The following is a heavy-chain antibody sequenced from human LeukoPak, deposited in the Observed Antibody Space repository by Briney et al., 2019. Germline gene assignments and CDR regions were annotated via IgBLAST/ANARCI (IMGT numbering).Heavy chain of an antibody. CDR1: GFTFSTYA. CDR2: ISGSDGST. V-gene: IGHV3-23*01. J-gene: IGHJ5*02. Sequence: PGASLRLSCAASGFTFSTYAMSWVRQAPGKGLEWVSGISGSDGSTYYIDSVKGRFTISRDNSKNTLYLQMNSLRTEDTAVYYCAKDPQSGSGWYLNWFDPWGQGTLVTVSS. CDR3: AKDPQSGSGWYLNWFDP. D-gene: IGHD6-19*01.